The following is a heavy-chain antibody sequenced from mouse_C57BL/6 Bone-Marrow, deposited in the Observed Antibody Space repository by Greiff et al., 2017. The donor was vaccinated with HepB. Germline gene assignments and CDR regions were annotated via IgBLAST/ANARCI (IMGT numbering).Heavy chain of an antibody. D-gene: IGHD3-2*02. J-gene: IGHJ4*01. CDR2: INPSNGGT. CDR1: GYTFTSYW. CDR3: ARGNEEGSGYAMDY. Sequence: VQRVESGTELVKPGASVKLSCKASGYTFTSYWMHWVKQRPGQGLEWIGNINPSNGGTNYNEKFKSKATLTVDKSSSTAYMQLSSLTSEDSAVYYCARGNEEGSGYAMDYWGQGTSVTVSS. V-gene: IGHV1-53*01.